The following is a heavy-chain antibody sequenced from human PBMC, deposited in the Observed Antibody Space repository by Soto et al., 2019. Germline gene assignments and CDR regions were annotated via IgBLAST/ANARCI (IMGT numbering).Heavy chain of an antibody. CDR3: AKVVTTRSGYFDY. Sequence: GGSLRLSCAASGFTFISYGIHCFRHSPGKGLEWVAVISYDGSNKYYADSVKGRFTISRDNSKNTLYLQMNSLRAEDTAVYYCAKVVTTRSGYFDYWGQGTLVTVSS. CDR1: GFTFISYG. CDR2: ISYDGSNK. J-gene: IGHJ4*02. V-gene: IGHV3-30*18. D-gene: IGHD3-22*01.